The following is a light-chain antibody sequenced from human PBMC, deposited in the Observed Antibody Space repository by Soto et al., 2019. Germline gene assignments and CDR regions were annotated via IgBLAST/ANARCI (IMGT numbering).Light chain of an antibody. CDR2: QDS. CDR3: QAWDSSTGV. J-gene: IGLJ1*01. V-gene: IGLV3-1*01. CDR1: KLGDKY. Sequence: SYELTQPPSVSVSPGQTASITCSGEKLGDKYACWYQQKPGQSPVLVIYQDSKRPSGIPERFSGSNSGNTATLTICGTQAMDEADYYCQAWDSSTGVFGTGTKVTAL.